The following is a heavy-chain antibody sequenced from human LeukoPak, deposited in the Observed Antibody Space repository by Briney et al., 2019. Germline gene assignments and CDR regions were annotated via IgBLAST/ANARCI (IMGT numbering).Heavy chain of an antibody. CDR3: ARDLYDSSGYSLPPSY. D-gene: IGHD3-22*01. V-gene: IGHV1-2*02. CDR2: INPNSGGT. Sequence: GASVKVSCKASGYTFTGYYMHWVRQAPGQGLEWMGWINPNSGGTNYAQKFQGRVTMTRDTSISTAYMELSRLRSDDTAVYYCARDLYDSSGYSLPPSYWGQGTLVTVSS. CDR1: GYTFTGYY. J-gene: IGHJ4*02.